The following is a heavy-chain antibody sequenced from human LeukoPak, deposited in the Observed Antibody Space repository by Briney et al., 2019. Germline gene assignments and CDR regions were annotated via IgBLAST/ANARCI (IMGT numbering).Heavy chain of an antibody. CDR2: IYYSGST. CDR3: AREGLGSNWFDL. D-gene: IGHD3-22*01. J-gene: IGHJ5*02. CDR1: GGSISSGDYY. Sequence: SETLSLTCTVSGGSISSGDYYWSWIRQPPGKGLEWIGYIYYSGSTYYNPSLKSRVTISVDTSKNQFSLKLSSVTAADTAVYYCAREGLGSNWFDLWGQGTLVTVSS. V-gene: IGHV4-30-4*01.